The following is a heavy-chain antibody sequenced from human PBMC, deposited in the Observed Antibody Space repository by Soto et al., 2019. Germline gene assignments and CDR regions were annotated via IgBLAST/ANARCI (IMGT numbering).Heavy chain of an antibody. CDR1: GYTFTGYY. J-gene: IGHJ5*02. Sequence: QVQLVQSGAEVKKPGASVKVSCKASGYTFTGYYMHWVRQAPGQGLEWMGWINPNSGGTNYAQKFQGRVTMTRDTSISTAYMELSRLRSDDTAVYYCARGTPALAAAGHNWFDPWGQGTLVTVSS. CDR3: ARGTPALAAAGHNWFDP. V-gene: IGHV1-2*02. CDR2: INPNSGGT. D-gene: IGHD6-13*01.